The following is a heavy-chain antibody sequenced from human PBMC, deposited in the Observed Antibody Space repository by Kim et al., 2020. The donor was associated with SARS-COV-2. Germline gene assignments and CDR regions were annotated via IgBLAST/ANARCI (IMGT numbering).Heavy chain of an antibody. Sequence: SETLSLTCTVSGGSISSSDYYWGWIHQPPGKGLEWFGSIYYTGTTYYNPSLKSRVTISVDTSKNQFSLKLSSVTDATVYYCARRGCTGGVCYFDPWGQGTLVTVSS. J-gene: IGHJ5*02. CDR2: IYYTGTT. V-gene: IGHV4-39*01. CDR1: GGSISSSDYY. D-gene: IGHD2-8*02. CDR3: ARRGCTGGVCYFDP.